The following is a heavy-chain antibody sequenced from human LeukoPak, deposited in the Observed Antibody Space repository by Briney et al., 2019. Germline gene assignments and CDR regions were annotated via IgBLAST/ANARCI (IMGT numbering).Heavy chain of an antibody. V-gene: IGHV3-23*01. CDR2: ISSSGGST. D-gene: IGHD2-2*01. CDR1: GFTFSSYA. CDR3: AKDEGDIVVVPAAALDP. Sequence: GGSLRLSCAASGFTFSSYAMSWVRHAPGKGLEWVSGISSSGGSTYYADSVKGRFTISRDNSKNTLYLQMNSLRAEDTAVYYCAKDEGDIVVVPAAALDPWGQGTLVTVSS. J-gene: IGHJ5*02.